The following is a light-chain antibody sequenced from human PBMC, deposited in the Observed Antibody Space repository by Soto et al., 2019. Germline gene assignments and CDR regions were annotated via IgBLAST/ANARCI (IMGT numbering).Light chain of an antibody. J-gene: IGKJ2*01. CDR2: GAS. V-gene: IGKV1-39*01. Sequence: DVRMTQSPSSLSASVGDTITITCRASRTINTYLNWFQQKPGEPPRLLIYGASRLQSGVPSRFSGSGSGTDFLLTISDLQAEDVASYFCQQSSSTPYTFGQATKLELK. CDR1: RTINTY. CDR3: QQSSSTPYT.